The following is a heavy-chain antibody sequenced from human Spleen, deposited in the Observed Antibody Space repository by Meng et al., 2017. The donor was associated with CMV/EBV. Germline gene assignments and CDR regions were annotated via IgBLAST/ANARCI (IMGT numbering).Heavy chain of an antibody. D-gene: IGHD3-3*01. J-gene: IGHJ4*02. V-gene: IGHV3-23*03. CDR3: AKSYDFWSAYVDY. CDR1: GFTFNNYA. CDR2: IYSGGSST. Sequence: GESLKISCAASGFTFNNYAMNWVRQAPGKGLEWVSLIYSGGSSTYYADSVKGRFTIFRDNSKNTLYLQMNSLRAEDTAVYYCAKSYDFWSAYVDYWGQGTLVTVSS.